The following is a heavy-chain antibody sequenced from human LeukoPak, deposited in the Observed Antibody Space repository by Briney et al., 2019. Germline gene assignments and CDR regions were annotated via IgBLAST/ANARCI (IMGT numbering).Heavy chain of an antibody. CDR2: INPSGGST. CDR1: GYTFTSYY. Sequence: ASVKVSCKASGYTFTSYYMHWVRQAPGQGLEWMGIINPSGGSTSYAQKFQGRVTMTRDTSVGTAYMELSRLRSDDTAVYYCARAGLWDYSDTSGYHNAAFDIWGQGTMVTVSS. V-gene: IGHV1-46*01. D-gene: IGHD3-22*01. CDR3: ARAGLWDYSDTSGYHNAAFDI. J-gene: IGHJ3*02.